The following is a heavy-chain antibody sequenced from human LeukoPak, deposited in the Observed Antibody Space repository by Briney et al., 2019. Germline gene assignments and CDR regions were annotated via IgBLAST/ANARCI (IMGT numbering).Heavy chain of an antibody. V-gene: IGHV1-46*01. CDR2: INPSGGST. Sequence: ASVKVSCKASGYTFTSYYMHWVRQAPGQGLEWMGIINPSGGSTSYAQKFQGRVTMTRDMSTSTVYMELSSLRSEDTAVYYCARRTYDYDSSGSGYFDYWGQGTLVTVSS. J-gene: IGHJ4*02. CDR1: GYTFTSYY. D-gene: IGHD3-22*01. CDR3: ARRTYDYDSSGSGYFDY.